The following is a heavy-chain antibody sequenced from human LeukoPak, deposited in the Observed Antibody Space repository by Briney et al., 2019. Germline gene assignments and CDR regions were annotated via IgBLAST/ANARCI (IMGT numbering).Heavy chain of an antibody. CDR3: ARDPRGPTGYDSPGRDTFDS. V-gene: IGHV3-30*03. Sequence: PGGTLRLSCAASGFTFSTYGMSWVRQAPGKGLEWVAVIFYDGTIYCYADSVKGRFTISRDNSKNTLYLQMRSLRPDDTAVYYCARDPRGPTGYDSPGRDTFDSWGQGALVAVSS. D-gene: IGHD3-22*01. CDR2: IFYDGTIY. J-gene: IGHJ4*02. CDR1: GFTFSTYG.